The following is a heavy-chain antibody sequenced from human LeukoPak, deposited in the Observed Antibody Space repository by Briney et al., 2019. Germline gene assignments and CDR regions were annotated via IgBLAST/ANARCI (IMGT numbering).Heavy chain of an antibody. D-gene: IGHD6-19*01. V-gene: IGHV1-8*01. CDR2: MNPNSGNT. CDR1: GYTFTSYD. J-gene: IGHJ6*03. Sequence: GASVKVSCKASGYTFTSYDINWVRQATGQGPEWMGWMNPNSGNTGYAQKFQGRVTMTRNTSISTAYMELSSLRSEDTAVYYCARGRGQWLAPGYYYYYMDVWGKGTTVTISS. CDR3: ARGRGQWLAPGYYYYYMDV.